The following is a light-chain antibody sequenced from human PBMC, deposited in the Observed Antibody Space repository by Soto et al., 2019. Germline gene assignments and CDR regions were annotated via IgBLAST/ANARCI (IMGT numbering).Light chain of an antibody. Sequence: DIQMNQSPSSLSASIGDRVTITCRASQSVRTHLNWYHQKPGKAPELLIYAASSLQAGVPSRFSGSGSGTDFTLTISSLHPEDFGDYYCQQSYSPPRTFGQGTNLEIK. J-gene: IGKJ2*01. CDR1: QSVRTH. CDR2: AAS. V-gene: IGKV1-39*01. CDR3: QQSYSPPRT.